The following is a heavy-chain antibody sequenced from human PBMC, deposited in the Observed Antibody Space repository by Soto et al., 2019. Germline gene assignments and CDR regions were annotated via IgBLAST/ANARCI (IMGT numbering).Heavy chain of an antibody. V-gene: IGHV5-51*01. J-gene: IGHJ4*02. D-gene: IGHD4-17*01. CDR3: ARSYGDHKAYIDY. CDR1: GYRFTSYW. Sequence: GESLKISCKGSGYRFTSYWIGWVRQMPGKGLEWMGIIHPADSETRYSPSLQGQVSISADKSITSAYLQWSSLKASDTAMYYCARSYGDHKAYIDYWGQGTLVTVSS. CDR2: IHPADSET.